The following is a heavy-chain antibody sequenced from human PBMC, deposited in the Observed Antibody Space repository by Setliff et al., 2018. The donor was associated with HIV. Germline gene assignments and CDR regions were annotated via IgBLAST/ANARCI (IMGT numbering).Heavy chain of an antibody. V-gene: IGHV4-39*01. CDR2: VYYDGTT. CDR3: ASLYYISSWTSDFDS. Sequence: PSETLSLTCTVSGGSINRIDYYWGWIRQSPGKGLEWIGDVYYDGTTYYNPSLKSRVTLSVDTSKNQFSLELSSVTASDTAVYRCASLYYISSWTSDFDSWGQGTLVTVSS. D-gene: IGHD3-10*01. J-gene: IGHJ4*02. CDR1: GGSINRIDYY.